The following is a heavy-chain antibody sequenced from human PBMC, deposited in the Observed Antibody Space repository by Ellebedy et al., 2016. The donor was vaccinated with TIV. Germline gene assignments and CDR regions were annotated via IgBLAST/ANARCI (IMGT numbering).Heavy chain of an antibody. Sequence: SETLSLTCTVSGGSIRSYYWTWIRQPPGKGLEWIGYTYYIGSPMYNPSLKSRVTISVDTSKNQFSLKLSSVTAADTAVYYRARVTTSSFSSYYHGMDVWGQGTTVTVSS. V-gene: IGHV4-59*01. CDR2: TYYIGSP. CDR1: GGSIRSYY. D-gene: IGHD4-17*01. CDR3: ARVTTSSFSSYYHGMDV. J-gene: IGHJ6*02.